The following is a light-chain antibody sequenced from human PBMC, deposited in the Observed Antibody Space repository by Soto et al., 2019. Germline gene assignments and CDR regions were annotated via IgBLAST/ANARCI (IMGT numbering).Light chain of an antibody. CDR1: QTISSW. CDR3: QHYNSYPEA. Sequence: DIQMTQSPSTLSGSVGDRVTITWGASQTISSWLAWYQQKPGKAPKLLIYKASTLKSGVPSRFRGSGYGTELTLTISSMKPDDFATYYCQHYNSYPEAFGHGTKVDIK. V-gene: IGKV1-5*03. J-gene: IGKJ1*01. CDR2: KAS.